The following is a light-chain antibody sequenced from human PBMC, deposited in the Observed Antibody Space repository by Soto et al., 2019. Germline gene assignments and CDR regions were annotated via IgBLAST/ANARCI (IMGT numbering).Light chain of an antibody. Sequence: QSVLTQPASVSGSPGQSITISCTGTSSDVGGYNYVSWYQHHPGRAPKLIIYQVSNRPSGVSNRFSGSKSGNTASLTISGLQAEDEADYYCTSYSSSSTFYVFGSGTK. V-gene: IGLV2-14*01. CDR1: SSDVGGYNY. CDR3: TSYSSSSTFYV. J-gene: IGLJ1*01. CDR2: QVS.